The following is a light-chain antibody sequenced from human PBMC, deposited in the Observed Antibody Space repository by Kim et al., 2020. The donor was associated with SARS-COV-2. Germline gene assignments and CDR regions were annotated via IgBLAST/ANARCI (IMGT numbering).Light chain of an antibody. CDR2: AAS. J-gene: IGKJ1*01. CDR3: QQCKGAPWT. Sequence: DIQMNQSPSSLSASVGDRVTITCRASQGISNYLAWYQQKPGKVPKLLIYAASALRSGVPSRFSGSGSGTDFTLTITSLQPEDVAVYYCQQCKGAPWTFGHGTKVEIK. V-gene: IGKV1-27*01. CDR1: QGISNY.